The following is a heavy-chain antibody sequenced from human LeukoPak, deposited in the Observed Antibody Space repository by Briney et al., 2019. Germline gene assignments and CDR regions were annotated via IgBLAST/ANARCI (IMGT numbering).Heavy chain of an antibody. Sequence: KPSETLSLTCAVSGGSISSSNWWSWVRQPPGKGLEWIGEIYHSGSTNYNPSLKSRVTISVDTSKNQFSLKLSSVTAADTAVYYCARDHGDDYRGGPNWFDPWGQGTLVTVSS. CDR1: GGSISSSNW. CDR3: ARDHGDDYRGGPNWFDP. J-gene: IGHJ5*02. V-gene: IGHV4-4*02. CDR2: IYHSGST. D-gene: IGHD5-24*01.